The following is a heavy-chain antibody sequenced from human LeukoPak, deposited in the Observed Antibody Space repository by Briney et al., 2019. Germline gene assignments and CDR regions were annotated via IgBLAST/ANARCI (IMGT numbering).Heavy chain of an antibody. Sequence: ASVKVSCKASGYTSTSYFMHWVRQAPGQGLEWMGIINPSGGSTSYAQKFQGRVTMTRDTSTSTVYMELSSLRSGDTAVYYCARTAGRTFDYWGQGTLVTVSS. V-gene: IGHV1-46*01. J-gene: IGHJ4*02. CDR1: GYTSTSYF. CDR2: INPSGGST. D-gene: IGHD6-6*01. CDR3: ARTAGRTFDY.